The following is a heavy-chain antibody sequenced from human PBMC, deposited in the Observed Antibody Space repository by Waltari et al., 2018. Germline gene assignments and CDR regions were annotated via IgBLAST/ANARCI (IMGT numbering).Heavy chain of an antibody. J-gene: IGHJ3*02. D-gene: IGHD3-10*01. V-gene: IGHV3-9*01. Sequence: EVPLVESGGGLVQPGRSLRISCAASGFTFDDYAMHWVRHAPGKGWEWISGISWNSGSIGYADTVKGRFTISRDNAKNSLYLQMNSLRAEDTALYYCAKDMRGSRQVIALDIWGQGTMVTVSS. CDR3: AKDMRGSRQVIALDI. CDR1: GFTFDDYA. CDR2: ISWNSGSI.